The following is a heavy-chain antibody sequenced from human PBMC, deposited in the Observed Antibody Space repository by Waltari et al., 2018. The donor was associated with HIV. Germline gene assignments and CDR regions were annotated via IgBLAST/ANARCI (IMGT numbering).Heavy chain of an antibody. J-gene: IGHJ5*02. CDR1: QGSPSGFF. V-gene: IGHV4-34*01. CDR3: ARYIGRLTKDWFDP. D-gene: IGHD3-9*01. Sequence: QVQQHQCVARLLKLSESLSPTRAVYQGSPSGFFCALIHQPPGKGLEWIGEVSHSGLTNYNPSLKTRVTTSLDTSKNQVSLKMRLVTAADTGVYFCARYIGRLTKDWFDPWGQGTLVSVSS. CDR2: VSHSGLT.